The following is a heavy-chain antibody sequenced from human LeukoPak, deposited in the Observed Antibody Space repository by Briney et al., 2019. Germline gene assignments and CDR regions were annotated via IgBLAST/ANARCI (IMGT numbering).Heavy chain of an antibody. CDR1: GFTVSSNY. Sequence: PGGSLRLSCAASGFTVSSNYMSWGRQAPGEGLEWVSVIYTGGTTYYAGSVKGRFTISRDNSKNTLYLQMNRLRAEDTAVYYCARDRLDSSGYYFFDYWGQGTLVTVSS. CDR3: ARDRLDSSGYYFFDY. CDR2: IYTGGTT. D-gene: IGHD3-22*01. J-gene: IGHJ4*02. V-gene: IGHV3-53*01.